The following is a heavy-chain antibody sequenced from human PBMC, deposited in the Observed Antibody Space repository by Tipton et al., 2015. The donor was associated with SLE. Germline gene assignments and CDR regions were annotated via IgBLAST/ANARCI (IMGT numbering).Heavy chain of an antibody. CDR2: INYSGST. J-gene: IGHJ3*02. CDR1: GVSISSGYY. CDR3: ARGVAYYYDSGAFDI. V-gene: IGHV4-38-2*02. Sequence: TLSLTCTVSGVSISSGYYWGWIRQPPGKGLEWIGEINYSGSTNYNPSLKSRVTISIGTSKNQLSLKLSSVTAADTAVYYCARGVAYYYDSGAFDIWGQGTMVTVSS. D-gene: IGHD3-22*01.